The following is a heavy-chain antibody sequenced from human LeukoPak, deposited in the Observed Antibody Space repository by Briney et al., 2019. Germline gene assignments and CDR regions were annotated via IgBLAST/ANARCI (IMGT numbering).Heavy chain of an antibody. CDR1: GGSFSGYY. J-gene: IGHJ6*03. D-gene: IGHD3-3*01. CDR3: ARAVLDFWSGYVDYYYYMDV. Sequence: SETLSLTCAVYGGSFSGYYWSWIRQPPGKGLEWIGEINHSGSTNYNPSLKSRVTISVDTSKNQFSLKLSSVTAADTAVYYCARAVLDFWSGYVDYYYYMDVWGKGTTVTVSS. CDR2: INHSGST. V-gene: IGHV4-34*01.